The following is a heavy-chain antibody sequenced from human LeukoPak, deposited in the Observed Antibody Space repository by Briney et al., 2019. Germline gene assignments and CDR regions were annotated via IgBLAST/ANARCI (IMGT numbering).Heavy chain of an antibody. Sequence: PGGSLRLSCAASGFTFSSYAMHWVRQAPGKGLEWVAVISYDGSNKYYADSVKGRFTISRDNSKNTLYLQMNSLRAEDTAVYYCARGPESPLAFDIWGQGTMVTVSS. J-gene: IGHJ3*02. CDR1: GFTFSSYA. CDR2: ISYDGSNK. CDR3: ARGPESPLAFDI. V-gene: IGHV3-30-3*01. D-gene: IGHD1-14*01.